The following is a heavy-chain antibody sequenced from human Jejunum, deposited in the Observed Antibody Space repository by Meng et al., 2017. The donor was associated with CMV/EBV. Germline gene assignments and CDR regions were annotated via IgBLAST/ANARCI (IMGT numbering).Heavy chain of an antibody. CDR2: INPNKGNT. J-gene: IGHJ5*02. D-gene: IGHD2-2*01. CDR3: ARSTCTRTNCYAWFDP. CDR1: TFTSYD. V-gene: IGHV1-8*01. Sequence: TFTSYDINWVRQATGQGLEWMGWINPNKGNTGYAQKFQGRVTMTRDTSINTAYMELSSLRSDDTAVYYCARSTCTRTNCYAWFDPWGQGTLVTVSS.